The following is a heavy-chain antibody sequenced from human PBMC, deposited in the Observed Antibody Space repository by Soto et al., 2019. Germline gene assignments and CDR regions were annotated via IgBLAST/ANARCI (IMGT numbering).Heavy chain of an antibody. V-gene: IGHV3-21*01. CDR1: GFNFRSYA. D-gene: IGHD2-15*01. Sequence: GGSLRLSCAGSGFNFRSYAMIWVRQAPGKGLEWVSGISASETNRFYADSLKGRFTISRDNPKNSLYLQMNSLRAEDTAVYYCARVRGANYYFDYWGQGTRVTVSS. J-gene: IGHJ4*02. CDR3: ARVRGANYYFDY. CDR2: ISASETNR.